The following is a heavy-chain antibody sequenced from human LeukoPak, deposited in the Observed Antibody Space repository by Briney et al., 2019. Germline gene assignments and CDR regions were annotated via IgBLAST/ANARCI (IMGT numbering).Heavy chain of an antibody. CDR1: GFTFSSYS. CDR2: ISSSSSYI. J-gene: IGHJ4*02. V-gene: IGHV3-21*01. CDR3: ARGLSGSSGWYLFYFDY. D-gene: IGHD6-19*01. Sequence: GGSLRLSCAASGFTFSSYSMNWVRQAPGKGLEWVSSISSSSSYIYYADSVKGRFTISRDNAKNSLYLQMNSLRAEDTAVYYCARGLSGSSGWYLFYFDYWGQGTLVTVS.